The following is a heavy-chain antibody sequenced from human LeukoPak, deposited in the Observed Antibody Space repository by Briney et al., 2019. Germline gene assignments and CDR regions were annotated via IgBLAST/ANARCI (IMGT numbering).Heavy chain of an antibody. Sequence: GGSLRLSCAASGFTFSSYAMNWVRQAPGKGLEWVSVISGSGGSTYYADSVKGRFTISRDNAKNSLYLQMNSLRVEDTAIYYCVKVAKYYYGSETYYFFEHWGQGTPVTASS. D-gene: IGHD3-10*01. J-gene: IGHJ4*02. CDR2: ISGSGGST. V-gene: IGHV3-23*01. CDR3: VKVAKYYYGSETYYFFEH. CDR1: GFTFSSYA.